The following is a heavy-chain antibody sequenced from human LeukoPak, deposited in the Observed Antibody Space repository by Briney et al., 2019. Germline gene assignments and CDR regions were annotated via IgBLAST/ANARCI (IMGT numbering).Heavy chain of an antibody. V-gene: IGHV3-9*01. Sequence: GGSLRLSCAAFGFTFDDYGMHWVRQAPGKGLEWVSGISWNSGNIGYADSVKGRFIISRDNAKNSLYLQMNSLGAEDTAFYYCAKDKISGVRGALDYWGQGTLVTVSS. CDR3: AKDKISGVRGALDY. CDR1: GFTFDDYG. D-gene: IGHD3-10*01. CDR2: ISWNSGNI. J-gene: IGHJ4*02.